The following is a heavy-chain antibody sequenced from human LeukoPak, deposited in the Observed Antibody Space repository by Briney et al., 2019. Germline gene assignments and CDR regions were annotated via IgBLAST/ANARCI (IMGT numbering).Heavy chain of an antibody. CDR3: ARLRVGATKGGFDY. V-gene: IGHV4-61*08. Sequence: SETLSLTCTVSGGSISSGDYYWSWVRQPPGKGLEWIGYIYYSGSTNYNPSLKSRVTISVDTSKNQFSLKLSSVTAADTAVYYCARLRVGATKGGFDYWGQGTLVTVSS. D-gene: IGHD1-26*01. J-gene: IGHJ4*02. CDR2: IYYSGST. CDR1: GGSISSGDYY.